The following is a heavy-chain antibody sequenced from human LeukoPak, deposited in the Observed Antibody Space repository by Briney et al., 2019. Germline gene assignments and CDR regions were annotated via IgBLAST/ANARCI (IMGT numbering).Heavy chain of an antibody. CDR2: IYYSGST. Sequence: PSETLSLTCTVSGGSISSYYWSWIRQPPGKGLEWIGYIYYSGSTNYNPSLKSRVTISVDTSKNQFSLKLSSVTAADTAVYYCARSGARKRFDPWGQGTLVTVSS. CDR1: GGSISSYY. J-gene: IGHJ5*02. CDR3: ARSGARKRFDP. D-gene: IGHD1-14*01. V-gene: IGHV4-59*12.